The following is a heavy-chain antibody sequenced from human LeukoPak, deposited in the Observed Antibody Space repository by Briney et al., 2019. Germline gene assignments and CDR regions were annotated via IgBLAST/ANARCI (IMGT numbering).Heavy chain of an antibody. D-gene: IGHD4-23*01. J-gene: IGHJ4*02. CDR3: ARNYGGDSGSFFWY. CDR2: INYSVNT. CDR1: GGSISSYY. Sequence: SETLSLTCTVSGGSISSYYWSGVRQPPGKGLERMAYINYSVNTNNNPSPKSRVTISVHTSTNQIPRKRRSCTAADTAVYYCARNYGGDSGSFFWYWGQGILVTVSS. V-gene: IGHV4-59*08.